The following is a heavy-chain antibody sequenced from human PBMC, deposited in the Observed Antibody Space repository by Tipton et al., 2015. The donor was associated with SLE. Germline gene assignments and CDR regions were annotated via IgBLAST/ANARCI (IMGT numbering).Heavy chain of an antibody. J-gene: IGHJ4*02. V-gene: IGHV3-7*03. Sequence: SLRLSCAVSGSTFSIYWMSWVRQTPGKGLEWVANIDQDGGEMHYVDSVKGRFTISKDSARNSLYLQMNSLTPDDTALYYCTRKVGGWLYFDNWGQGTLVTVSS. CDR2: IDQDGGEM. D-gene: IGHD1-26*01. CDR1: GSTFSIYW. CDR3: TRKVGGWLYFDN.